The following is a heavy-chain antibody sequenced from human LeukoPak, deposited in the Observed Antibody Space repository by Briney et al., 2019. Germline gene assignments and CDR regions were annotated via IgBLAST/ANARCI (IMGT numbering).Heavy chain of an antibody. CDR2: ISGSGGST. J-gene: IGHJ6*02. CDR3: AKNKGYSYGSSYGMDV. Sequence: GGSLRLSCAASGFTFNGYAMSWVRHAPGKGLEWVSAISGSGGSTYYADSVKGRFTISRDNSKNTLYLQLNSLRADDAAVYYCAKNKGYSYGSSYGMDVWGQGTTVTVSS. CDR1: GFTFNGYA. V-gene: IGHV3-23*01. D-gene: IGHD5-18*01.